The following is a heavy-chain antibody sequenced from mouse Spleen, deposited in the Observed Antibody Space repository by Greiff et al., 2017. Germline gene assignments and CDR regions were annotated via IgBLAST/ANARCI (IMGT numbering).Heavy chain of an antibody. CDR3: ARSGNWDVYFDY. CDR1: GYTFTSYT. V-gene: IGHV1-4*01. D-gene: IGHD4-1*01. Sequence: QVQLKQSGAELARPGASVKMSCKASGYTFTSYTMHWVKQRPGQGLEWIGYINPSSGYTNYNQKFKDKATLTADKSSSTAYMQLSSLTSEDSAVYYCARSGNWDVYFDYWGQGTTLTVSS. CDR2: INPSSGYT. J-gene: IGHJ2*01.